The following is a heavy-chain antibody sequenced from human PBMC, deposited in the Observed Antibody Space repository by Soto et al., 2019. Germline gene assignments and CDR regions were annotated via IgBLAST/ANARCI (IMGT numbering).Heavy chain of an antibody. J-gene: IGHJ4*02. D-gene: IGHD3-3*01. V-gene: IGHV4-59*01. CDR1: GGSISSYY. Sequence: SETLSLTCTVSGGSISSYYWSWIRQPPGKGLEWIGYIYYSGSTNYNPSLKSQVTISVDTSRNQFSLKLSSVTAADTAVYYCARVNYDFWSGYPTNFDYWGQGTLVTVSS. CDR3: ARVNYDFWSGYPTNFDY. CDR2: IYYSGST.